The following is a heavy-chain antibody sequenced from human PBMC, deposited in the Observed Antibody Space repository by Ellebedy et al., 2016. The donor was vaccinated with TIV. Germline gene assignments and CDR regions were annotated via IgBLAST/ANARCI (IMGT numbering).Heavy chain of an antibody. CDR1: GASFSSSTSY. CDR2: VYYGGST. D-gene: IGHD3-16*01. Sequence: GSLRLSCAVSGASFSSSTSYWGWIRQPPGKGLEWIGSVYYGGSTYYNPSLRSRLTISIDTSKNQFSLKVKSVTAADTAVYYCAAQSRDYVWDGDYWGQGALVTVSS. CDR3: AAQSRDYVWDGDY. J-gene: IGHJ4*02. V-gene: IGHV4-39*07.